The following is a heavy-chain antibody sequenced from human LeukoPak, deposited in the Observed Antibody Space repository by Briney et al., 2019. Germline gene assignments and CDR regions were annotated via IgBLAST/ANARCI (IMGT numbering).Heavy chain of an antibody. CDR1: GFTFDDYT. J-gene: IGHJ1*01. Sequence: GGSLRLSCAASGFTFDDYTMHWVRQAPGKGLEWVSLISWDGGSTYYVDSVKGRFTISRDNSKNSPYLQMNSLRTEDTALYYCAKAGGYGPAGMFYFQHWGQGTLVTVSS. D-gene: IGHD2-2*01. V-gene: IGHV3-43*01. CDR3: AKAGGYGPAGMFYFQH. CDR2: ISWDGGST.